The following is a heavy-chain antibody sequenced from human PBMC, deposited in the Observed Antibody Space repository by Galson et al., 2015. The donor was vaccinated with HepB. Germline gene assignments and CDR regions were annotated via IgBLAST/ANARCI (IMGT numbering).Heavy chain of an antibody. CDR2: ISGSGGST. D-gene: IGHD6-19*01. CDR1: GFTFSSYA. Sequence: SLRLSCAASGFTFSSYAMSWVRQAPGKGLEWVSAISGSGGSTYYADSVKGRYTISRDNSKNTLYLQMNSLRAEDTAVYYCAKDTGIAVAGTPFDYWGQGTLVTVSS. V-gene: IGHV3-23*01. J-gene: IGHJ4*02. CDR3: AKDTGIAVAGTPFDY.